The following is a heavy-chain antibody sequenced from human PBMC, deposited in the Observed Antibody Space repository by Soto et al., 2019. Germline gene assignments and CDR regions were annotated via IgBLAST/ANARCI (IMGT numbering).Heavy chain of an antibody. CDR1: GDSITSGVHY. CDR3: ARDYYYGSAQYNWFDP. V-gene: IGHV4-31*03. Sequence: SETLSLTCTVSGDSITSGVHYWSWIRQLPGKGLEWIGYIFYSGPTYYNPSLKSRVTISVDTSKNQFSLKLNSVTAADTAVYYCARDYYYGSAQYNWFDPWGQGTLVTVSS. J-gene: IGHJ5*02. CDR2: IFYSGPT. D-gene: IGHD3-10*01.